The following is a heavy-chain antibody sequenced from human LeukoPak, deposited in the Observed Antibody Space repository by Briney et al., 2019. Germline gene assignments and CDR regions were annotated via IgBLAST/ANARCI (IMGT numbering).Heavy chain of an antibody. Sequence: ASVKVSCKASGYTFTGYYMHWVRQAPGQGLEWMGWINPNSGGTNFAQKFQGRVTMTRDTSISTAYMELSRLRSDDTAVYYCARDLSRRKVPAAGLCYYMDVWGKGTTVTVSS. D-gene: IGHD2-2*01. J-gene: IGHJ6*03. CDR1: GYTFTGYY. CDR2: INPNSGGT. CDR3: ARDLSRRKVPAAGLCYYMDV. V-gene: IGHV1-2*02.